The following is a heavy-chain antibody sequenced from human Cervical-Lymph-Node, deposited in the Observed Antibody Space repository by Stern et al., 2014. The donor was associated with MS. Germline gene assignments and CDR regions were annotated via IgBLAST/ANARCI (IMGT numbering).Heavy chain of an antibody. D-gene: IGHD2-2*01. J-gene: IGHJ4*02. CDR3: ASEREYCGTTTCPMDY. V-gene: IGHV4-59*01. CDR1: GGSISSYY. CDR2: IYYSGST. Sequence: QLQLQESGPGLVKPSETLSLTCTVSGGSISSYYWSWIRQPPGKGLEWIGDIYYSGSTNYNPSLKSRVTISLDTSKNQFSLKLSSVTAADTAVYYCASEREYCGTTTCPMDYWGQGTLVTVSS.